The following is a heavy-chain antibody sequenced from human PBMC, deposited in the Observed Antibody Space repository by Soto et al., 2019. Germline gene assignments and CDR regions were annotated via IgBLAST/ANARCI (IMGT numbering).Heavy chain of an antibody. CDR2: IYYSGST. D-gene: IGHD3-22*01. Sequence: SETRSLTCTVSGGSMSRSRYYWGWIRQPPGKGLEWIGSIYYSGSTYYNPSLKSRVTISVDTSKNQFSLKLSSVTAADTAVYYCARGYDSSGVLDYWGQGTLVTVS. J-gene: IGHJ4*02. CDR3: ARGYDSSGVLDY. V-gene: IGHV4-39*01. CDR1: GGSMSRSRYY.